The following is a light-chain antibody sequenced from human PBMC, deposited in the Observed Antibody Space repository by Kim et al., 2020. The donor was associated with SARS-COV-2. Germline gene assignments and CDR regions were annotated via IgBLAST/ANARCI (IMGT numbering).Light chain of an antibody. CDR1: QSVSSY. CDR3: QQRSNWPPKLT. V-gene: IGKV3-11*01. J-gene: IGKJ4*01. CDR2: DAS. Sequence: PGERATLTCRASQSVSSYLAWYQQKPGQAPRLIIYDASNRATGIPARFSGSGSGTDFTLTISSLEPEDFAVYYCQQRSNWPPKLTFGGGTKVEIK.